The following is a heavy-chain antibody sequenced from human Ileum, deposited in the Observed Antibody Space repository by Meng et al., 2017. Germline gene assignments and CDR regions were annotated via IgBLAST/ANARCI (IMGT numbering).Heavy chain of an antibody. V-gene: IGHV4-61*02. CDR2: IYISGST. CDR3: AREEYSSGLFDY. D-gene: IGHD6-19*01. Sequence: QLHASGPVLVKPSETLSLPCTLSGDSVSRGGYYWNWIRQPAGKGLEWIGRIYISGSTNYNPSLKSRLTISLDTSYNQFSLTLTSVTAADTAVYYCAREEYSSGLFDYWGQGMLVTVSS. J-gene: IGHJ4*02. CDR1: GDSVSRGGYY.